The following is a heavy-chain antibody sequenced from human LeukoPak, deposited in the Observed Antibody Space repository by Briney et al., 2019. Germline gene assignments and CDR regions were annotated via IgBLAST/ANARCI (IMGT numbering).Heavy chain of an antibody. CDR3: AREDSSRTIDC. CDR1: GGSISSSSYY. CDR2: IYYSGST. Sequence: PSETLSPTCTVSGGSISSSSYYWGWIRQPPGKGLEWIGSIYYSGSTYYNPSLKSRVTISVDTSKNQFSLKLSSVTAADTAVYYCAREDSSRTIDCWGQGTLVTVSS. V-gene: IGHV4-39*07. D-gene: IGHD6-13*01. J-gene: IGHJ4*02.